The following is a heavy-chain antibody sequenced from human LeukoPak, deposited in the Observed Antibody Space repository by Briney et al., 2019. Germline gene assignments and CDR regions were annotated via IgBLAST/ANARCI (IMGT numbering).Heavy chain of an antibody. CDR1: GGTFSSYA. V-gene: IGHV1-69*05. Sequence: ASVKVSCKASGGTFSSYAISWVRQAPGQGLEWMGRIIPIFGTANYAQKFQGRVTITTDESTSTAYMELNSLRSEDTAVYYCAVYYDSSGYYYSYFDYWGQGTLVTVSS. D-gene: IGHD3-22*01. CDR3: AVYYDSSGYYYSYFDY. CDR2: IIPIFGTA. J-gene: IGHJ4*02.